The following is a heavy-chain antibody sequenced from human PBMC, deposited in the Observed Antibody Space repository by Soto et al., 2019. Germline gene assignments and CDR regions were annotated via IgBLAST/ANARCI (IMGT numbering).Heavy chain of an antibody. D-gene: IGHD3-10*01. V-gene: IGHV3-23*01. CDR2: ISETGDSL. Sequence: DVKLLESGGGLVQPGGSLRLSCAASQFTFSSFAMTWVRQAPGKGLEWVSFISETGDSLSYAESVKGRFTISRDNSKNTLYLQMSGLRPEDTAVYYCVKGGWLDYWGQGTLVTVSS. J-gene: IGHJ4*02. CDR1: QFTFSSFA. CDR3: VKGGWLDY.